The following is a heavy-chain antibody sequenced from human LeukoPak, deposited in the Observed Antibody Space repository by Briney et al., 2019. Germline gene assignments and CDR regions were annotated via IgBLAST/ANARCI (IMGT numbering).Heavy chain of an antibody. Sequence: GSLRLSCAASGFTFSSYAMSWVRQAPGKGLEWIGEINHSGSTNYNPSLKSRVTISVDTSKNQFSLKLSSVTAADTAVYYCARGFSSGLDYWGQGTLVTVSS. CDR2: INHSGST. D-gene: IGHD6-25*01. CDR3: ARGFSSGLDY. CDR1: GFTFSSYA. J-gene: IGHJ4*02. V-gene: IGHV4-34*01.